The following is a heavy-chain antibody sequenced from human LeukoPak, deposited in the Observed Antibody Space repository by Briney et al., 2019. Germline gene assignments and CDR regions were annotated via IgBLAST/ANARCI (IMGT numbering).Heavy chain of an antibody. D-gene: IGHD1-26*01. V-gene: IGHV3-66*01. Sequence: GGSLRLSCAASGFTVISNYMSWVRQAPGKGLEWVSIIYSGGITYYADSVKGRFTISRDNSKNTVYLQMNSLRADDTAVYYCARSGGARNWFDPWGQGTLVTVSS. CDR3: ARSGGARNWFDP. J-gene: IGHJ5*02. CDR1: GFTVISNY. CDR2: IYSGGIT.